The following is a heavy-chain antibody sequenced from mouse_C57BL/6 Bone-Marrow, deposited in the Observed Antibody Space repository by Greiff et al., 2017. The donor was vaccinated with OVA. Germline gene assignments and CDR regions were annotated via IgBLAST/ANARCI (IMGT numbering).Heavy chain of an antibody. CDR1: GYTFTDYN. CDR3: ARDVYAMDY. J-gene: IGHJ4*01. V-gene: IGHV1-22*01. CDR2: INPNNGGT. Sequence: VQLKESGPELVKPGATVKMSCKASGYTFTDYNMHWVKQSHGKSLEWIGYINPNNGGTSYNQKFKGKATLTVNKSSSTAYMELRSLTSEDSAVYYCARDVYAMDYWGQGTSVTVSS.